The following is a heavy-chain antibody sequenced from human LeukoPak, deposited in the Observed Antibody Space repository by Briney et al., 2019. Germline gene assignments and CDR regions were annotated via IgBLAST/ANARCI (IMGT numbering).Heavy chain of an antibody. CDR1: GGTFSSYA. V-gene: IGHV1-69*04. J-gene: IGHJ6*02. Sequence: GSSVKVSCKASGGTFSSYAISWVRQAPGQGLEWMRRIIPILGIANYAQKFQGRVTITADKSTSTAYMELSSLRSEDTAVYYCARVDVFVGYYGMDVWGQGTTVTVSS. CDR3: ARVDVFVGYYGMDV. CDR2: IIPILGIA. D-gene: IGHD3-16*01.